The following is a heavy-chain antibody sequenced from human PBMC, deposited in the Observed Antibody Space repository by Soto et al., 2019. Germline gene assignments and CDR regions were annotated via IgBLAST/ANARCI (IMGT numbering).Heavy chain of an antibody. Sequence: EVQLVESGGGLVQPGGSLRLSCAASGFTFSSYWMSWVRQAPVKELEWVGNIKQDGSEKNYVDFMEGRFTISRDNAENSLYLQMNSLRAEDTAVYYCARIASAGRGWDVWGQGTTVVVSS. V-gene: IGHV3-7*01. D-gene: IGHD6-13*01. CDR3: ARIASAGRGWDV. J-gene: IGHJ6*02. CDR2: IKQDGSEK. CDR1: GFTFSSYW.